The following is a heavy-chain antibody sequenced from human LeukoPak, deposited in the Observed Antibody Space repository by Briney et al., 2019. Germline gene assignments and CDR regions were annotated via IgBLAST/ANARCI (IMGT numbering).Heavy chain of an antibody. CDR1: GYTFTSYD. D-gene: IGHD1-20*01. Sequence: ASVKVSCKASGYTFTSYDINWVRQATGQGLEWMGWMNPNSGNTGYAQKFQGRVTMTRDTSISTAYMELSRLRSDDTAVYYCARGRYNWNRNWFDPWGQGTLVTVSS. J-gene: IGHJ5*02. V-gene: IGHV1-8*01. CDR3: ARGRYNWNRNWFDP. CDR2: MNPNSGNT.